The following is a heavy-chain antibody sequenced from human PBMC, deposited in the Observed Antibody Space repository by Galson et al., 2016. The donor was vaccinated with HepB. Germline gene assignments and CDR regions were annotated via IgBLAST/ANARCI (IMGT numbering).Heavy chain of an antibody. D-gene: IGHD5-12*01. CDR1: GFTVSSNY. Sequence: SLRLSCAASGFTVSSNYMSWVRQAPGKGLEWVSVIYSDGSTYYADSVKGRFTISRDNSKNTLYLQMNSLRAEDTAVFYCASYSDYALANWFDPWGQGTLVTVSS. J-gene: IGHJ5*02. V-gene: IGHV3-66*01. CDR3: ASYSDYALANWFDP. CDR2: IYSDGST.